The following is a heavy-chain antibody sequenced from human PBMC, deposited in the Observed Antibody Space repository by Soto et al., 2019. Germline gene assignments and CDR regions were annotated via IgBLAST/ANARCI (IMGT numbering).Heavy chain of an antibody. J-gene: IGHJ4*02. CDR3: VRGQYTSSRWWYCDY. CDR2: ISESSSRT. CDR1: GFTFSYYY. D-gene: IGHD2-2*01. V-gene: IGHV3-11*05. Sequence: QVHLVESGGGLVKPGGSLRLSCAASGFTFSYYYMTWIRQAPGKGLEWLSYISESSSRTSYAESVQGRFTISRDNAKNSLYVQMNSLRVEDTAVYYCVRGQYTSSRWWYCDYWGQGSLFTVSS.